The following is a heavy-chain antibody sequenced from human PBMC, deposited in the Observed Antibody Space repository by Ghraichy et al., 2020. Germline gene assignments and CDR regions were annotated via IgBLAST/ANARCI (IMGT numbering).Heavy chain of an antibody. J-gene: IGHJ3*02. CDR3: ARSQGAFNI. CDR1: GFTFRLYS. CDR2: ISSSSGTI. Sequence: GGSLRLSCAASGFTFRLYSMNWVRQAPGKGLEWVSYISSSSGTIYYADSVKGRFTISRDEAKNSLYLQMSSLSYEDTAVYYCARSQGAFNIWGQGTMVTVSS. V-gene: IGHV3-48*02.